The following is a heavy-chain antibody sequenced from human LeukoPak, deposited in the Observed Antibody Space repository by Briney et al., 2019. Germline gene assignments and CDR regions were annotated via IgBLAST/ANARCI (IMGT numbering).Heavy chain of an antibody. V-gene: IGHV4-4*07. J-gene: IGHJ5*02. D-gene: IGHD2-2*01. CDR2: IYTSGST. CDR1: GGSISSYY. Sequence: PSETLSLTCTVSGGSISSYYWSWIRQPAGKGLEWIGRIYTSGSTNYNPSLKSRVTISVDKSKNQFSLKLSPVTAADTAVYYCARGLASIYCSSTSCPHAGFDPWGQGTLVTVSS. CDR3: ARGLASIYCSSTSCPHAGFDP.